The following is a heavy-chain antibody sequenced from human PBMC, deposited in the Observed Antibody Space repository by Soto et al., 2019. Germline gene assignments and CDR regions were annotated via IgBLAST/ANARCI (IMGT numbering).Heavy chain of an antibody. J-gene: IGHJ6*02. CDR1: GITFRTYG. CDR3: AKDLGPDCGGDCYVLYYYGMDV. Sequence: GGSLRLSCAASGITFRTYGMHWVRQAPGKGLEWAALISYDGRDKYYADSVKGRFTISRDNSKKTLYLEMNSLRAEDTAVYYCAKDLGPDCGGDCYVLYYYGMDVWGQGTTVTVSS. V-gene: IGHV3-30*18. CDR2: ISYDGRDK. D-gene: IGHD2-21*02.